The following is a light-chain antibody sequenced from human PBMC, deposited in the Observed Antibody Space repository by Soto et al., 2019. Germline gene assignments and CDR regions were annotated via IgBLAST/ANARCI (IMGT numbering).Light chain of an antibody. J-gene: IGLJ1*01. CDR3: SSYTSSSTLLYV. V-gene: IGLV2-14*01. CDR1: SSDVGGYNY. Sequence: QSVLSQPASVSGSPGQSITISCTGTSSDVGGYNYVSWYQQHPGKAPKLMIYEVSNRPSGVSNRFSGSKSGNTASLTISGLQAEDEADDYCSSYTSSSTLLYVFGTGTKVTVL. CDR2: EVS.